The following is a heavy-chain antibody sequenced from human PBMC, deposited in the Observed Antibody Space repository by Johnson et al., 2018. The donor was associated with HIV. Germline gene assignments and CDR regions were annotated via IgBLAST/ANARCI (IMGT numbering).Heavy chain of an antibody. CDR2: ISSSGSTR. Sequence: QVQLVESGGGLVKPGGSLRLSCAASGFTFSDYYMSWIRQAPGKGLEWISYISSSGSTRYYADSVKGRFTISRDNAKNSLYLQMNSLRAEDTAVDYCARYQQLVRDGAFDIWGQGTMVTVSS. CDR3: ARYQQLVRDGAFDI. D-gene: IGHD6-13*01. J-gene: IGHJ3*02. CDR1: GFTFSDYY. V-gene: IGHV3-11*04.